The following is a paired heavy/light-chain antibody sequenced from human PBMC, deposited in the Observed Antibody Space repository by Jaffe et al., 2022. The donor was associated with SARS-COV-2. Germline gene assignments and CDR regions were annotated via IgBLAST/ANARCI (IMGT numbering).Heavy chain of an antibody. D-gene: IGHD1-26*01. Sequence: QLQLQESGPGLVKPSETLSLTCSVAGGSISNSSYFWSWIRQSPGKGLEWIGNIYPSGSTYYNPSLKSRFTISVDTSKNHFSLNLNSVTGADTAIYYCARELGIEGGTGWFDPWGQGALVTVSS. CDR1: GGSISNSSYF. CDR2: IYPSGST. CDR3: ARELGIEGGTGWFDP. J-gene: IGHJ5*02. V-gene: IGHV4-39*02.
Light chain of an antibody. CDR3: QQYYRVPYT. Sequence: DIVMTQSPESQAVSLGGRATINCKSSQSVLYSSYNKNYLAWYQQKPGQPPKLLIHWASTRESGVPDRFSGSGSGTDFTLTISSLQAEDVAVYYCQQYYRVPYTFGQGTKLEIK. CDR1: QSVLYSSYNKNY. J-gene: IGKJ2*01. CDR2: WAS. V-gene: IGKV4-1*01.